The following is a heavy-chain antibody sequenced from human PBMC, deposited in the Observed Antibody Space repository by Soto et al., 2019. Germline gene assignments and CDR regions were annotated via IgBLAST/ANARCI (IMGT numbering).Heavy chain of an antibody. Sequence: SVKVSCKASGGTFSSYAISWVRHAPGQGLEWMGGIIPIFGTANYAQKLQGRVTITADKSTSTAYMELSSLRSEDTAVYYCSRAQGGYYYGMDVWGQGTTVTVSS. CDR3: SRAQGGYYYGMDV. CDR2: IIPIFGTA. CDR1: GGTFSSYA. J-gene: IGHJ6*02. V-gene: IGHV1-69*06.